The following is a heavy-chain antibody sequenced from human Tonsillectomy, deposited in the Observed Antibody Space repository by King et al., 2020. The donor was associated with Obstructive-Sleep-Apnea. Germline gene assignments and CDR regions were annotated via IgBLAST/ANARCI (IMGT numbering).Heavy chain of an antibody. V-gene: IGHV3-9*01. D-gene: IGHD3-10*01. J-gene: IGHJ5*02. Sequence: VQLVESGGGLVQPGRSLRLSCAASGFTFDDYAMHWVRHAPGKGLEWVSGISWNSGSIGYADSVKGRFTISRDNAKNSLYLQMNSLRAEDTALYYCARKDGSGSYYRGFDPWGQGTLVTVSS. CDR1: GFTFDDYA. CDR2: ISWNSGSI. CDR3: ARKDGSGSYYRGFDP.